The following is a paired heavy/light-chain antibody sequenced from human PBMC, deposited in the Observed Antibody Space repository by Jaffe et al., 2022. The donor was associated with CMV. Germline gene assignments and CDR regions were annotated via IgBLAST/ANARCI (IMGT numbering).Heavy chain of an antibody. V-gene: IGHV4-59*01. Sequence: QEQLQESGPGLVRPSETLSLTCTVSGGSISGFHWSWIRQPPGKGLEWIGYIYYSVSTNYNPSLKSRVTISVDTSKNQFSLKLSSVTAADTATYYCARVNYDSSKEGAFDIWGRGTMVTVSS. CDR1: GGSISGFH. J-gene: IGHJ3*02. CDR2: IYYSVST. D-gene: IGHD3-22*01. CDR3: ARVNYDSSKEGAFDI.
Light chain of an antibody. CDR2: VGTGGIVG. CDR3: GADHGSGSNFVIWV. Sequence: QPVLTQSPSASASPGASVTLTCTLSSGYSNYKVDWYQQRPGKGPRFVMRVGTGGIVGSKGDGIPDRFSVLGSGLNRYLTIKNIQEEDEGDYHCGADHGSGSNFVIWVFGGGTKLTVL. CDR1: SGYSNYK. J-gene: IGLJ3*02. V-gene: IGLV9-49*01.